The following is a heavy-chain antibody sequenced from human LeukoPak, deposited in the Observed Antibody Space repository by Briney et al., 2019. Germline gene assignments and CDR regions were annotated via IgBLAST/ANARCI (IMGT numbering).Heavy chain of an antibody. J-gene: IGHJ4*02. CDR2: ISASGNT. CDR3: ARQGVATAIDY. D-gene: IGHD2-21*02. V-gene: IGHV4-4*07. CDR1: GGSISNYY. Sequence: PSETLSLTCTVSGGSISNYYWSWLRQPAGKGLEWIGRISASGNTNYNPSLKSRVTMSVDTSMNLFALKLSSVTAADTAVYYRARQGVATAIDYWGQGTLVTVSS.